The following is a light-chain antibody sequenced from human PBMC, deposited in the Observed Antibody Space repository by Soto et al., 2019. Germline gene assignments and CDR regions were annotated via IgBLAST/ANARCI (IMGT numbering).Light chain of an antibody. Sequence: AIQLTQSPSSLSASVGDRVTITCRASQGISSALAWYQQKPGKAPKLLIYDASSLESGVPSRFSGSGSATDFTLTLSSLQPEDFATYYCQQFNTFGQGTRREMK. CDR2: DAS. CDR1: QGISSA. J-gene: IGKJ5*01. CDR3: QQFNT. V-gene: IGKV1-13*02.